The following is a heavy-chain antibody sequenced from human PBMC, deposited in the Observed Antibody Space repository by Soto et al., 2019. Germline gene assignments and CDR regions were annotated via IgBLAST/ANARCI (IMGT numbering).Heavy chain of an antibody. J-gene: IGHJ4*02. Sequence: QVQLVESGGGVVQPGRSLRLSCAASGFTFSSYGMHWVRQAPGKGLEWVAVISYDGSNKYYADSVKGRFTISRDNSKNTLYLQMNSLRAEDSAVYYCAKDQYCSSTSCFDYWGQGTLVTVSP. CDR3: AKDQYCSSTSCFDY. CDR2: ISYDGSNK. D-gene: IGHD2-2*01. CDR1: GFTFSSYG. V-gene: IGHV3-30*18.